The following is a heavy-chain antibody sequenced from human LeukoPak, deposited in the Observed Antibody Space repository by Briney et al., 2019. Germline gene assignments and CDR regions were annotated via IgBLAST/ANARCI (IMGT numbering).Heavy chain of an antibody. Sequence: GGSLRLSCAASGFTFSSYSMNWVRQAPGKGLEWVSGISGSGGITHYADSVRGRFTISRDNSKNTLYLQMNSLRAEDTAVYYCAKDPTDFDSSGQTYFDYWGQGSLVTVSS. V-gene: IGHV3-23*01. CDR1: GFTFSSYS. CDR3: AKDPTDFDSSGQTYFDY. CDR2: ISGSGGIT. D-gene: IGHD3-22*01. J-gene: IGHJ4*02.